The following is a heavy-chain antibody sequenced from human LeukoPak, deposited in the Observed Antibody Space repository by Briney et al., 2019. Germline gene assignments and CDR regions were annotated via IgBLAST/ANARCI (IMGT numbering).Heavy chain of an antibody. Sequence: SETLSLTCTVSGSSISSYYWSWIRQPPGKGLEWIGYIYTSGSTNYNPSLKSRVTISVDTSKNQFSLKLSSVTTADTAVYYCARHPDPNDAFDIWGQGTMVTVSS. CDR3: ARHPDPNDAFDI. V-gene: IGHV4-4*09. CDR1: GSSISSYY. CDR2: IYTSGST. J-gene: IGHJ3*02.